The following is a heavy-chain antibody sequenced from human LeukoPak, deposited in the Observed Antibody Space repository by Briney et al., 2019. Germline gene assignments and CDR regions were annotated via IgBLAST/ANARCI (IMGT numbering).Heavy chain of an antibody. V-gene: IGHV3-33*06. CDR1: GFTFSSYG. D-gene: IGHD5-18*01. J-gene: IGHJ3*02. CDR2: IWYDGSNK. CDR3: AKEGKGLYSYGYHDAFDI. Sequence: GRSLRLSCAASGFTFSSYGMHWVRQAPGKGLEWVAVIWYDGSNKYYADSVKGRFTISRDNSKNTLYLQMNSLRAEDTAVYYCAKEGKGLYSYGYHDAFDIWGQGTMVTVSS.